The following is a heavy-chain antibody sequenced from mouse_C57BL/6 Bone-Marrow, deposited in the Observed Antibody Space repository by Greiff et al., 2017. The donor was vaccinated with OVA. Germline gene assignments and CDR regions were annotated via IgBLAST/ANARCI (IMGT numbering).Heavy chain of an antibody. V-gene: IGHV10-3*01. Sequence: EADGGLVQPKGSLKLSCAASGFTFNTYAMHWVRQAPGKGLEWVARIRSKSSNYATYYADSVKDRFTISRDDSQSMLYLQMNNLKTEDTAMYYCVRDSYLMTVVATGDWYFDVWGTGTTVTVSS. D-gene: IGHD1-1*01. CDR2: IRSKSSNYAT. J-gene: IGHJ1*03. CDR3: VRDSYLMTVVATGDWYFDV. CDR1: GFTFNTYA.